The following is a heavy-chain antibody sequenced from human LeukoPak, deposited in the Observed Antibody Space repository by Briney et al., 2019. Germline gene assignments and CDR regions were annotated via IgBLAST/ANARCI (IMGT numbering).Heavy chain of an antibody. CDR2: INHSGST. CDR3: ARGPATEVYFDY. Sequence: SETLSLTCAVYGGSFSGYYWSWIRQPPGKGLEWIGEINHSGSTNYNPSLKSRVTISVDTSKNQFSLKLSSVTAADTAVYYCARGPATEVYFDYWGQGTLVTVSS. D-gene: IGHD2-15*01. V-gene: IGHV4-34*01. J-gene: IGHJ4*02. CDR1: GGSFSGYY.